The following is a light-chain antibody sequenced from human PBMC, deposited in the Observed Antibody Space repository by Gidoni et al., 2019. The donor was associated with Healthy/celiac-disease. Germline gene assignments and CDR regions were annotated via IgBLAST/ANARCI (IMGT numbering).Light chain of an antibody. CDR2: GAS. CDR1: QSVSSN. CDR3: QQYNNWPSWT. J-gene: IGKJ1*01. Sequence: EIVMTQSPATLFVSPGERATLSCRASQSVSSNLAWYQQKPGQAPRLLIYGASTRATGIPARFSGSGSGTEFTLTLSSLQSEDFAVYYCQQYNNWPSWTFXXXTKVEIK. V-gene: IGKV3-15*01.